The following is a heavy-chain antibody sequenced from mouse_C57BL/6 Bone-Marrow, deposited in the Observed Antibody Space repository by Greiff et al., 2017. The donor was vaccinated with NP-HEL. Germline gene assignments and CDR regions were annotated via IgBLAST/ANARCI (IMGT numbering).Heavy chain of an antibody. CDR2: ISDGGSYT. J-gene: IGHJ2*01. CDR3: ARDTDYYGSPYYFDY. D-gene: IGHD1-1*01. Sequence: EVKLMESGGGLVKPGGSLKLSCAASGFTFSSYAMSWVRQTPEKRLEWVATISDGGSYTYYPDNVKGRFTISRDNAKNNLYLQMSHLKSEDTAMYYCARDTDYYGSPYYFDYWGQGTTLTVSS. V-gene: IGHV5-4*01. CDR1: GFTFSSYA.